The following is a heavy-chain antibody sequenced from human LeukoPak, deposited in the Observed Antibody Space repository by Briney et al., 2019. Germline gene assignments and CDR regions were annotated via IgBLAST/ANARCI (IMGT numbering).Heavy chain of an antibody. CDR3: ARDSRGGTDY. CDR2: ISSSSYAI. CDR1: GFTFSSFS. V-gene: IGHV3-48*02. J-gene: IGHJ4*02. Sequence: GGSLRLSCAASGFTFSSFSMKWVRQAPGKGLEWISFISSSSYAIYYADSVQGRFTISRDNVKNSLYLRMNSLRDEDTALYYCARDSRGGTDYWGQGTLVTVSS. D-gene: IGHD3-10*01.